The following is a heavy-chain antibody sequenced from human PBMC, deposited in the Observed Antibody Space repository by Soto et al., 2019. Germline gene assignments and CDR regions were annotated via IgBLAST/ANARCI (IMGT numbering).Heavy chain of an antibody. Sequence: GGSLRLSCSASGFTFSNYDMGWVRQAPGKGLEWVSDIIDSGGSTYYADSVKGRFTISRDNSKSTLYLQMNSLRAEDTALYYCAKGRSYYYYYGVDVWGQGATVTVSS. J-gene: IGHJ6*02. V-gene: IGHV3-23*01. CDR3: AKGRSYYYYYGVDV. CDR1: GFTFSNYD. CDR2: IIDSGGST.